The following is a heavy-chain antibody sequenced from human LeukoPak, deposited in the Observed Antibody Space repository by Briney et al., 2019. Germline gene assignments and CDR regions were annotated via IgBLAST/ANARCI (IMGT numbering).Heavy chain of an antibody. V-gene: IGHV3-15*01. CDR2: IKSKTDGGTT. CDR1: GFTFSNAW. CDR3: TTEYYYDSSGSYYFDY. D-gene: IGHD3-22*01. J-gene: IGHJ4*02. Sequence: PGGSLRLSCAASGFTFSNAWMSWVRQAPGKGLEWVGRIKSKTDGGTTDYAAPVKGRFTISRDDSKNTLHLQMNSLKTEDTAVYYCTTEYYYDSSGSYYFDYWGQGTLVTVSS.